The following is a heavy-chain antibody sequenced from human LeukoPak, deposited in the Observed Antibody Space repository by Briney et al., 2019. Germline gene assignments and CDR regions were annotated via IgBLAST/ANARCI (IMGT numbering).Heavy chain of an antibody. J-gene: IGHJ3*01. V-gene: IGHV3-30*18. CDR3: AKDPKWLLPPFL. CDR2: ISYDGSNK. CDR1: GFTFSSYG. Sequence: ERSLRLSCAASGFTFSSYGMHWVRQAPGKGLEWVAVISYDGSNKYYADSVKGRFTISRDNSKNTLYLQMNSLRAEDTAVYYCAKDPKWLLPPFLWGQGTMVTVSS. D-gene: IGHD3-22*01.